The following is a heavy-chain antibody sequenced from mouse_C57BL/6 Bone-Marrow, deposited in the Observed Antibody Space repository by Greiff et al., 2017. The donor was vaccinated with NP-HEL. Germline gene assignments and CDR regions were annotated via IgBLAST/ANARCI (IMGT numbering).Heavy chain of an antibody. CDR2: ISNLAYSI. D-gene: IGHD3-2*02. CDR1: GFTFSDYG. V-gene: IGHV5-15*01. J-gene: IGHJ3*01. Sequence: EVKLMESGGGLVQPGGSLKLSCAASGFTFSDYGMAWVRQAPRKGPEWVAFISNLAYSIYYADTVTGRFTISRENAKNTLYLEMSSLRSEDTAMYYCARQQLRLERAWFAYWGQGTLVTVSA. CDR3: ARQQLRLERAWFAY.